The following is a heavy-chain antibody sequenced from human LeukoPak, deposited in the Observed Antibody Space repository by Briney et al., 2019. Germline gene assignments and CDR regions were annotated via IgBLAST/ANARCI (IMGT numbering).Heavy chain of an antibody. CDR1: GYTFTGYY. CDR3: ARDGGNAMVVGSSGNWFDP. CDR2: LNANSGST. J-gene: IGHJ5*02. V-gene: IGHV1-2*02. D-gene: IGHD5-18*01. Sequence: ASVKVSCKASGYTFTGYYMHWVRQAPGQGLEWMGWLNANSGSTNYAQNFQGRVTMTRDTSISTAYMELSSLRSDDTAVYYCARDGGNAMVVGSSGNWFDPWGQGTLVTVSS.